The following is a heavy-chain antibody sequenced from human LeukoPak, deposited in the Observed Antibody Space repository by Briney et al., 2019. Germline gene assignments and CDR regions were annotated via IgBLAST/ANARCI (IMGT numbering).Heavy chain of an antibody. J-gene: IGHJ4*02. V-gene: IGHV3-23*01. Sequence: GGSLRLSCAASGFTFSNYAMSWVRQAPGKGLEWVSTISGSGGSTYYADSVKGRFTISRDNSKNTLYLQMNSLRAEDTAVCYCAKGWVVPAATPFFDYWGQGALVTVSS. CDR2: ISGSGGST. CDR3: AKGWVVPAATPFFDY. D-gene: IGHD2-2*01. CDR1: GFTFSNYA.